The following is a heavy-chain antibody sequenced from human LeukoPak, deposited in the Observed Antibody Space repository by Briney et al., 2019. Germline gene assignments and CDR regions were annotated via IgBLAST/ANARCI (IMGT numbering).Heavy chain of an antibody. Sequence: GGSLRLSCAASGFTSSSYGMHWVRQAPGKGLEWVAFIRYDGSNKYYADSVKGRFAISRDNSKNTLYLQMNSLRAEDTAVYYCAKDQNGDWFDYWGQGTLVTVSS. CDR1: GFTSSSYG. D-gene: IGHD4-17*01. CDR2: IRYDGSNK. CDR3: AKDQNGDWFDY. J-gene: IGHJ4*02. V-gene: IGHV3-30*02.